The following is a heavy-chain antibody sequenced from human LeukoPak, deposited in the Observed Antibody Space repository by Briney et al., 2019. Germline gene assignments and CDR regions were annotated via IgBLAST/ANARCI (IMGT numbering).Heavy chain of an antibody. Sequence: GGSLRLSCAVSRFPFSVYEMNWVRQAPGKGLEWVSNIASSGTTKYYADSVKGRFSISRDNAKSSLYLQMNSLRVEDTAVYYCTLLAVASDCDYWGQGALVTVSS. CDR3: TLLAVASDCDY. V-gene: IGHV3-48*03. D-gene: IGHD6-19*01. J-gene: IGHJ4*02. CDR2: IASSGTTK. CDR1: RFPFSVYE.